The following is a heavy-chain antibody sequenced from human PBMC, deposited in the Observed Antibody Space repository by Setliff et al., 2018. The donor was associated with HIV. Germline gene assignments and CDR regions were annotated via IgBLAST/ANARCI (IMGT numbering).Heavy chain of an antibody. CDR2: INPSDGGA. Sequence: GASVKVSCKASGYAFTGYYLHWVRQAPGQGLEWMGWINPSDGGAKYAHNFEGRFTVSRDDSKNMAYLQMNSLIIEDTAVYYCTVGAAPFDYWGQGTLVTVSS. V-gene: IGHV1-2*02. J-gene: IGHJ4*02. CDR1: GYAFTGYY. CDR3: TVGAAPFDY. D-gene: IGHD3-10*01.